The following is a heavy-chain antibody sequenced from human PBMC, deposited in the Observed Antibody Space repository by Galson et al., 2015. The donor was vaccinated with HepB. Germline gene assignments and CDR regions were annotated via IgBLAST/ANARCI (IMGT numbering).Heavy chain of an antibody. V-gene: IGHV3-30*18. CDR3: AKDLRIIDYSSPLDY. D-gene: IGHD4-11*01. J-gene: IGHJ4*02. CDR2: ILYDGINR. CDR1: GFTFNTCG. Sequence: SLRLSCAASGFTFNTCGMHWVRQTPGKGLEWVAFILYDGINRYYTDSVKGRFTSSRDNSKSTLYLEVNSLRTEDTGVYYCAKDLRIIDYSSPLDYWGQGTLVTVSS.